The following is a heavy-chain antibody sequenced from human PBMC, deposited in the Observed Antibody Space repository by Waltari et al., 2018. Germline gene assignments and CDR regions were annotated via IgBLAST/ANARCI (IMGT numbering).Heavy chain of an antibody. J-gene: IGHJ4*02. D-gene: IGHD5-18*01. CDR3: ASSKGGYSYGFDY. CDR1: GGSISSYY. Sequence: QVQLQESGPGLVKPSETLSLTCTVSGGSISSYYWSWIRQPPGKGLEWIGYIYYSGSTNYNPSLKSRVTISVDTSKNQFSLKLSSVTAADTAVYYCASSKGGYSYGFDYWGQGTLVTVSS. V-gene: IGHV4-59*01. CDR2: IYYSGST.